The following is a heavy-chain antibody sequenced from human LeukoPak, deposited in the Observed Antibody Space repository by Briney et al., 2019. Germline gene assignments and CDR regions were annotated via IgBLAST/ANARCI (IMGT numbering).Heavy chain of an antibody. CDR1: GGSISSYY. Sequence: PSETLSLTCTVSGGSISSYYWTWIRQPPGKGLEWIGYIYYSGSTKYNPSLKSRVTMSVDTSKNRFSLKLSSVTAADTAVYYCARHRGYCSSTSCSYNWFGPWGQGTLVTVSS. CDR2: IYYSGST. D-gene: IGHD2-2*03. CDR3: ARHRGYCSSTSCSYNWFGP. J-gene: IGHJ5*02. V-gene: IGHV4-59*08.